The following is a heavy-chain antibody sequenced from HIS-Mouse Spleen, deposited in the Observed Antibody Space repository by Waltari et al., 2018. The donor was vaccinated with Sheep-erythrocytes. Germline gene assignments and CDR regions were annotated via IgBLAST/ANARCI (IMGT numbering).Heavy chain of an antibody. CDR2: ISSSSSYI. D-gene: IGHD3-10*01. J-gene: IGHJ4*02. V-gene: IGHV3-21*01. CDR3: ARDRAAMFDY. CDR1: GFSFDDYA. Sequence: EVQLVESGGGLVQPGRSLRLACAASGFSFDDYALHWVRQAPGKGLGWVSSISSSSSYIYYADSVKGRFTISRDNAKNSLYLQMNSLRAEDTAVYYCARDRAAMFDYWGQGTLVTVSS.